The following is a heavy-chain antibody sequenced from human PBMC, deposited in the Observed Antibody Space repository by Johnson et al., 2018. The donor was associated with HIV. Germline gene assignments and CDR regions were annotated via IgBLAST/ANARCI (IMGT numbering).Heavy chain of an antibody. J-gene: IGHJ3*02. CDR3: TTDSEGHVFDI. CDR2: IKSEADGGTT. V-gene: IGHV3-15*01. Sequence: VHLVESGGDLVKPGGSLRLSCAASGFTFSDAWMNWVRQAPGKGLEWVGRIKSEADGGTTDYGAPVKGRFTISRDDSKNRLYLQMNSLKSEDTAVYYCTTDSEGHVFDIWGQGTMVTVSS. CDR1: GFTFSDAW.